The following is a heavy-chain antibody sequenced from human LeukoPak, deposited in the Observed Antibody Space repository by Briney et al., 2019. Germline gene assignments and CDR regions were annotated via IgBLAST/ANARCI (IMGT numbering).Heavy chain of an antibody. J-gene: IGHJ4*02. CDR2: MNIGNGNT. CDR1: GYTFTGFA. V-gene: IGHV1-3*04. D-gene: IGHD3-10*01. CDR3: ARSEILDYYYGSGRYFDY. Sequence: ASVKVSCKASGYTFTGFAVHWVRQAPGQRPEWMGWMNIGNGNTKYSQNFQDRITVVRDTSANTVYMELSSLRSEDTAVYYCARSEILDYYYGSGRYFDYWGQGSLVTVSS.